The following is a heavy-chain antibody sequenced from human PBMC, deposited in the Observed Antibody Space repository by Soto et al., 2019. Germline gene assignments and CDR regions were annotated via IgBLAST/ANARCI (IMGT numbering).Heavy chain of an antibody. D-gene: IGHD3-22*01. Sequence: SETLSLTCTVSGGSVSSSIYYWGWIRQPPGKGLEWIGNVYYGGSTYYNPSLKSRVTISVETSKSQFSLKLSSVTAADTAVYYCAGGDYYHSSGYYFYYYTMDVWGQGTTVTVSS. J-gene: IGHJ6*02. V-gene: IGHV4-39*01. CDR3: AGGDYYHSSGYYFYYYTMDV. CDR1: GGSVSSSIYY. CDR2: VYYGGST.